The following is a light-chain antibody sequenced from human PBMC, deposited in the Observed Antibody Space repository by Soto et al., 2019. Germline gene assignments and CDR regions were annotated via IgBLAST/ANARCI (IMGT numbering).Light chain of an antibody. V-gene: IGKV3-20*01. CDR1: QSVSSSY. CDR2: GAS. CDR3: QQYGSSQGT. J-gene: IGKJ2*01. Sequence: EIVLTQSPGTLSLSPGERATLSCRASQSVSSSYLARYQQKPGQAPGVLIYGASSRATGIADRFSGSGSGTDFTLTISRLEREDFAVYYCQQYGSSQGTFGQGTKLEI.